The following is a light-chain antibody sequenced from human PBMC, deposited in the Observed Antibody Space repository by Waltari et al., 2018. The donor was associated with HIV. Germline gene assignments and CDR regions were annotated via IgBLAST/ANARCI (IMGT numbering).Light chain of an antibody. Sequence: EIVLTQSPGTLSLSPGERATLSCRASLSIISNYLAWYQQKPGQAPRLLIYGASSRATGIPDRFSGSGSVTDFTLTISRLEPEDFAVYYCQQYGSSPWTFGQGTKVEIK. CDR3: QQYGSSPWT. CDR1: LSIISNY. J-gene: IGKJ1*01. CDR2: GAS. V-gene: IGKV3-20*01.